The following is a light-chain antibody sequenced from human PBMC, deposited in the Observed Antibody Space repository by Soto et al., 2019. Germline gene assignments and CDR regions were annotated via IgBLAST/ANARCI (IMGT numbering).Light chain of an antibody. V-gene: IGKV4-1*01. Sequence: EIVMTQSPDSLAVSLAERATINCKSSQSVLYSSNNKNYLAWYQQKPGQPPKLLIYWASTRESGDPDRFSGSGSGTDFTLTISSLQAEDVAVYYCQQYYSTLTFGPGTKVDIK. CDR2: WAS. J-gene: IGKJ3*01. CDR1: QSVLYSSNNKNY. CDR3: QQYYSTLT.